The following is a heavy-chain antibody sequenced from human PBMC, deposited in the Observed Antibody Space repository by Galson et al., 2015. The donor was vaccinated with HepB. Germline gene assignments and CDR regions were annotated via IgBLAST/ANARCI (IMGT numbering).Heavy chain of an antibody. CDR1: GFTFSDYY. CDR3: ARDPPDSSSWYPFYYYYMDV. V-gene: IGHV3-11*01. Sequence: SLRLSCAASGFTFSDYYMSWVRQAPGKGLEWVSYISSSGSTIYYADSVKGRFTISRDNAKNSLYLQMNSLRAEDTAVYYCARDPPDSSSWYPFYYYYMDVWGKGTTVTVSS. J-gene: IGHJ6*03. CDR2: ISSSGSTI. D-gene: IGHD6-13*01.